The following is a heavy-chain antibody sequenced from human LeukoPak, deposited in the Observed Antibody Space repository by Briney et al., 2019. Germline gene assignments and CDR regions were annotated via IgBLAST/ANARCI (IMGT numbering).Heavy chain of an antibody. V-gene: IGHV1-24*01. Sequence: RASVKVSCKVSGYTLTELSMHWVRQAPGKGLEWMGGFDPEDGETIYAQKFQGRVTMTEDTSTDTAYMELSSLRSEDTAVYYCATGDTTPAYYFDYWGQETLVTVSS. CDR2: FDPEDGET. D-gene: IGHD5-18*01. J-gene: IGHJ4*02. CDR1: GYTLTELS. CDR3: ATGDTTPAYYFDY.